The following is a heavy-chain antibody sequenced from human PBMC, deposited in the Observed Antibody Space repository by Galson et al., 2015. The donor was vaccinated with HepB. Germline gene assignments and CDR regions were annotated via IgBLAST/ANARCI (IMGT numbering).Heavy chain of an antibody. CDR3: ALLRAVLMGSNPFDY. D-gene: IGHD2-8*01. V-gene: IGHV2-5*01. CDR1: GFSLSTSGVG. J-gene: IGHJ4*02. Sequence: PALVKPTQTLTLTCTFSGFSLSTSGVGVGWIRQPPGKALEWLALIYWNDDKRYSPSLKSRLTITKDTSKNQVVLTMTNMDSVDTATYYCALLRAVLMGSNPFDYWGQGTLVTVSS. CDR2: IYWNDDK.